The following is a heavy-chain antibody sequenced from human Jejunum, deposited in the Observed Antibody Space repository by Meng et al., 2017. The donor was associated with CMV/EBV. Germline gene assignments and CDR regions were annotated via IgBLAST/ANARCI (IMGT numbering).Heavy chain of an antibody. CDR3: AKGYGNSFEY. D-gene: IGHD3-16*01. V-gene: IGHV4-4*07. CDR1: GGSFTTYY. J-gene: IGHJ4*02. Sequence: QVQLQESGPGVVKPSETLSLACTVSGGSFTTYYWSCIRQRAGKGLEWIGRIITSGSTNYNPSLRSRVIMSVDTSKNQFFLKLRSVTAADTAVYFCAKGYGNSFEYWGQGSLVTVSS. CDR2: IITSGST.